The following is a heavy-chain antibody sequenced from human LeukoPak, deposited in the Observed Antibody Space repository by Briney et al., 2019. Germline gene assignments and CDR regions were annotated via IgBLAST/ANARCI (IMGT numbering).Heavy chain of an antibody. J-gene: IGHJ4*02. CDR2: IYYSGTT. D-gene: IGHD3-16*01. V-gene: IGHV4-59*01. CDR1: GGSISPYY. CDR3: ARDPGLGRGRHFDY. Sequence: SETLSLTCSVSGGSISPYYWSWIRQPPGKGLEWIGYIYYSGTTNYNPSLQSRVTISVATSKNQFSLKLSSVTAADTALYYCARDPGLGRGRHFDYWGQGTQVTVSS.